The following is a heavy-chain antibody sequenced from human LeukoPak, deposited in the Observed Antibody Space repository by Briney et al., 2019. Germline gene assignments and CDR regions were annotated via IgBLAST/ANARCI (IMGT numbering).Heavy chain of an antibody. Sequence: ASVKVSCKASGYTFTSYDINWVRQATGQGLEWMGWMNPNSGNTGYAQKFQGRVTMTRNTSISTAYMELSSLRSEDTAVYYCARSPYYDFWSGYFYYYYYMDVWGKGTTVTVSS. V-gene: IGHV1-8*01. CDR1: GYTFTSYD. J-gene: IGHJ6*03. CDR2: MNPNSGNT. CDR3: ARSPYYDFWSGYFYYYYYMDV. D-gene: IGHD3-3*01.